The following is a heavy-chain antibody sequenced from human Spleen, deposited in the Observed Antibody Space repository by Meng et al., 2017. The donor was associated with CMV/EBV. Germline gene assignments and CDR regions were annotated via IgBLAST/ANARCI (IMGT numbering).Heavy chain of an antibody. Sequence: SETLSLTCSVSDYSISSGYYWGWIRQPPGKGLEWIGSVYHSGSTYYNPSLKSRVTISLDTSKNQFSLKLTSVTAADTAVYYCALTMDNWFDPWGQGTPVTVSS. J-gene: IGHJ5*02. D-gene: IGHD3-10*01. CDR1: DYSISSGYY. CDR2: VYHSGST. V-gene: IGHV4-38-2*01. CDR3: ALTMDNWFDP.